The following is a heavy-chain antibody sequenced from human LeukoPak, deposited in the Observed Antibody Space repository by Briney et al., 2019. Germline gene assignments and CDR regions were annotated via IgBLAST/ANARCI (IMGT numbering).Heavy chain of an antibody. CDR1: GYTLTEFS. Sequence: SVKVSCQVFGYTLTEFSMHWVRQAPGQGLEWMGGIIPIFGTANYAQKFQGRVTITADESTSTAYMELSSLRSEDTAVYYCARDLRIAAAGIWGQGTLVTVSS. D-gene: IGHD6-13*01. J-gene: IGHJ4*02. CDR2: IIPIFGTA. V-gene: IGHV1-69*13. CDR3: ARDLRIAAAGI.